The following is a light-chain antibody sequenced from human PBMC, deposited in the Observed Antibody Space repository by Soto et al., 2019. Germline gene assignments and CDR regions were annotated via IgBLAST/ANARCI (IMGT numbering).Light chain of an antibody. Sequence: EIVMTQSPATLSVSPGERATLSCRASQSISNKLGWYQQKPGQAPRLLIYGASTRATGIPGRFSGSGSGTEFTLTISTVQSEDLAVYHCQHYNNWPLTFGRGTKVDIK. V-gene: IGKV3-15*01. CDR3: QHYNNWPLT. J-gene: IGKJ4*01. CDR2: GAS. CDR1: QSISNK.